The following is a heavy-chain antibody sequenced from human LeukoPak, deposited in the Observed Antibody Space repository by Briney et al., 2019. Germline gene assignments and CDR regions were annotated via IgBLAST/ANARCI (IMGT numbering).Heavy chain of an antibody. CDR2: IYYSGST. J-gene: IGHJ5*02. D-gene: IGHD4-17*01. V-gene: IGHV4-39*07. CDR3: ASSPDYGDDLSWFDP. CDR1: GVSISSRRYY. Sequence: PSETLSLPCTVSGVSISSRRYYGGWIRQPPGKGLEWIGSIYYSGSTYYNPSLKSRVTISVDTSKDQFSLKLSSVTAADTAVYYCASSPDYGDDLSWFDPWGQGTLVTVSS.